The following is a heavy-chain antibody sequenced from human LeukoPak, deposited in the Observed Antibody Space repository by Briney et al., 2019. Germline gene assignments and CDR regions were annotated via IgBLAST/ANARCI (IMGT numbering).Heavy chain of an antibody. Sequence: GGSLRLSCAASGFTFTTYWMHWVRQVPGKGLVWVARIKGDGSSTRHADSMKGRSTISRDNAKNTLYLQMNSLRDEDTAVYYCVREGLECSGSSCQRAAFDYWGQGTLVTVSS. V-gene: IGHV3-74*01. CDR1: GFTFTTYW. CDR2: IKGDGSST. D-gene: IGHD2-2*01. CDR3: VREGLECSGSSCQRAAFDY. J-gene: IGHJ4*02.